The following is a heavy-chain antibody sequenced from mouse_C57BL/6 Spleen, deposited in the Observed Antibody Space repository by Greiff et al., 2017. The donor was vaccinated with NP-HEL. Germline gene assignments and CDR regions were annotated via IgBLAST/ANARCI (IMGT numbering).Heavy chain of an antibody. CDR3: ARHYYGSSLEWYFDV. V-gene: IGHV5-6*01. Sequence: EVQLMESGGDLVKPGGSLKLSCAASGFTFSSYGMSWVRQTPDKRLEWVATISSGGSYTYYPDSVKGRFTISRDNAKNTLYLQMSSLKSEDTAMYYCARHYYGSSLEWYFDVWGTGTTVTVSS. D-gene: IGHD1-1*01. CDR1: GFTFSSYG. CDR2: ISSGGSYT. J-gene: IGHJ1*03.